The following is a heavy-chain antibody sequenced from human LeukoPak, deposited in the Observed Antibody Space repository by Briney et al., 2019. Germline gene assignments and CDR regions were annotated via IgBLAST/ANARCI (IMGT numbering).Heavy chain of an antibody. J-gene: IGHJ5*02. CDR3: ARLWQQLTNWFDP. V-gene: IGHV5-51*01. CDR1: GYNFNNYW. Sequence: GESLKISCKGSGYNFNNYWIGWVRQMPGKGLEWMGIIYAGDSDTRYSPSFQGQVTISADKSISTAYLQWSSLEASDTAMYYCARLWQQLTNWFDPWGQGTLVTVSS. D-gene: IGHD6-13*01. CDR2: IYAGDSDT.